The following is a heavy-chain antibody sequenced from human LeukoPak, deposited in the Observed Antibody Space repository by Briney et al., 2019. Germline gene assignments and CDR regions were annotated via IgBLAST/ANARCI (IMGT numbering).Heavy chain of an antibody. CDR3: ARGNYGSGSYYRSGAFDI. CDR2: IWYDGSNK. Sequence: GGSLRLSCAASGFTFSSYGMHWVRQAPGKGLEWVAVIWYDGSNKYYADSVKGRFTISRDNSKNTLYLQMSSLRAEDTAVYYCARGNYGSGSYYRSGAFDIWGQGTMVTVSS. V-gene: IGHV3-33*01. CDR1: GFTFSSYG. J-gene: IGHJ3*02. D-gene: IGHD3-10*01.